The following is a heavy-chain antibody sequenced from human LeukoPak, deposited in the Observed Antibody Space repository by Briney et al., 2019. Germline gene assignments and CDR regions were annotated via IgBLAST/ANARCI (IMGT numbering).Heavy chain of an antibody. D-gene: IGHD3-10*01. CDR2: IYHSGST. CDR1: GYSINSGYY. V-gene: IGHV4-38-2*02. Sequence: PSETLSLTCTVSGYSINSGYYWGWIRQPPGKGLEWIGSIYHSGSTYYNPSLKSRVTISVDTSKNQFSLKLSSVTAADTAVYYCARVARGRITMVRGVNWPHYMDVWGKGTTVTISS. J-gene: IGHJ6*03. CDR3: ARVARGRITMVRGVNWPHYMDV.